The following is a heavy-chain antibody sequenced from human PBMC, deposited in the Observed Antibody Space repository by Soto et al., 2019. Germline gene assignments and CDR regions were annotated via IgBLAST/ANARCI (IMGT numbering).Heavy chain of an antibody. CDR3: ARLSSTSWYFDY. J-gene: IGHJ4*02. D-gene: IGHD2-2*01. Sequence: PSETLSLTCTVSGGSISSSSYYWGWIRQPPGKGLEWIGSIYYSGSTYYNPSLKSRVTISVDTSKNQFSLKLSSVTAADTAVYYCARLSSTSWYFDYWGQETLVTVSS. V-gene: IGHV4-39*01. CDR2: IYYSGST. CDR1: GGSISSSSYY.